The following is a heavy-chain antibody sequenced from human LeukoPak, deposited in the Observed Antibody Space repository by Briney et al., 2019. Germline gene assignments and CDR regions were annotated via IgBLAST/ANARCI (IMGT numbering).Heavy chain of an antibody. CDR1: GYTFTGYY. V-gene: IGHV1-2*02. Sequence: GASVKVSCKASGYTFTGYYMHWVRQAPGQGLEWMGWINPNSGGTNYAQKFQGRVTMTRDTSISTAYMELSRLRSDDTAVYCCARGGVVVAATPFDYWGQGTLVTVSS. CDR2: INPNSGGT. D-gene: IGHD2-15*01. J-gene: IGHJ4*02. CDR3: ARGGVVVAATPFDY.